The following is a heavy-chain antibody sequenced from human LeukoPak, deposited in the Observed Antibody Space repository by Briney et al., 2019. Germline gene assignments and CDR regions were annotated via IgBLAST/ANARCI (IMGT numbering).Heavy chain of an antibody. Sequence: ASETLSLTCTVSGGSISSYYWSWIRQPPGKGLEWIGYIYYSGSTNYNPSLKSRVTISVDTSKNQFSLKLSSVTAADTAVYYCARGTRWSAATRGNWFDPWGQGTLVTVSS. CDR3: ARGTRWSAATRGNWFDP. J-gene: IGHJ5*02. CDR1: GGSISSYY. CDR2: IYYSGST. V-gene: IGHV4-59*12. D-gene: IGHD2-2*01.